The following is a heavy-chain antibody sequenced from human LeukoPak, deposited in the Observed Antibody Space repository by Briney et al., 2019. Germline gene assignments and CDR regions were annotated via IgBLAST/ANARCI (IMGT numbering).Heavy chain of an antibody. CDR1: GFTFSDYW. CDR3: AREDTDCSSTSCYTGSYYYMDV. V-gene: IGHV3-23*01. J-gene: IGHJ6*03. Sequence: PGGSLRLSCAASGFTFSDYWMHWVRQAPGKGLVWVSAISGSGGSTYYADSVKGRFTVSRDNSKNTLYLQMNSLRAEDTAVYYCAREDTDCSSTSCYTGSYYYMDVWGKGTTVTVSS. D-gene: IGHD2-2*02. CDR2: ISGSGGST.